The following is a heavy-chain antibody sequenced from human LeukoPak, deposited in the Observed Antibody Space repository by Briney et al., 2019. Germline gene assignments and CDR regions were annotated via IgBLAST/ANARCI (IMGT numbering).Heavy chain of an antibody. V-gene: IGHV3-23*01. CDR3: AELGITMIGGV. CDR2: ISGSGGSTI. J-gene: IGHJ6*04. CDR1: GFTFSGYG. Sequence: GGSLRLSCAASGFTFSGYGMSWVSQAPGKGLEWVSAISGSGGSTIYYADSVKGRFTISRDNAKNSLYLQMNSLRAEDTAVYYCAELGITMIGGVWGKGTTVTISS. D-gene: IGHD3-10*02.